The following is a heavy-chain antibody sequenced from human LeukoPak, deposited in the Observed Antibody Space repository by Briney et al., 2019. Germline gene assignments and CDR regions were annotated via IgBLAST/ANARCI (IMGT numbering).Heavy chain of an antibody. CDR1: GGSISSSSYY. D-gene: IGHD5-12*01. V-gene: IGHV4-39*07. Sequence: PSETLSLTCTVSGGSISSSSYYWSWIRQPPGKGLEWIGEINHSGSTNYNPSPKSRVTISVDTSKNQFSLKLSSVTAADTAVYYCARGFIVATIGGWFDPSGQGTLVTVSS. J-gene: IGHJ5*02. CDR2: INHSGST. CDR3: ARGFIVATIGGWFDP.